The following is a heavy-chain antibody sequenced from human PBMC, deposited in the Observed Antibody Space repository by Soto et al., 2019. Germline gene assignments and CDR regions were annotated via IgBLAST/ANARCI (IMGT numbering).Heavy chain of an antibody. D-gene: IGHD5-18*01. J-gene: IGHJ5*02. Sequence: QVQVVQSGAEVKRPGASVKVSCKASGYTFTSYSMHWVRQAPGQRLEWMGWINAGNGNTKYSQKFQGRVTITRDTSASTAYMELSSLKSEDTAVYYCARSTGIQIWLPPWGQGTLVTVSS. CDR2: INAGNGNT. CDR3: ARSTGIQIWLPP. V-gene: IGHV1-3*01. CDR1: GYTFTSYS.